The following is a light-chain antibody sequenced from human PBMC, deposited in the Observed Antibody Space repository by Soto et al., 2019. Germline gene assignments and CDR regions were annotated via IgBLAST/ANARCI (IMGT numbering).Light chain of an antibody. CDR2: EVT. CDR3: SSYTGGNPSYV. CDR1: SSDVGGYDY. V-gene: IGLV2-8*01. Sequence: QSVLTQPPSASGSPGQSVTISCTGTSSDVGGYDYVSWNQQHPGKAPKLMIYEVTIRPSGVSDRFSGSKSGNTASLTVSGLQAEDEADYYCSSYTGGNPSYVFGTGTKGTVL. J-gene: IGLJ1*01.